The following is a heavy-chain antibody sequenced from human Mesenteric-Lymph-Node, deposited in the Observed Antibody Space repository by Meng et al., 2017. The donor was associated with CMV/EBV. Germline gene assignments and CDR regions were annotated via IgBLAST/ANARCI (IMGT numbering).Heavy chain of an antibody. J-gene: IGHJ4*02. CDR3: ARDSGLGVAGPFDY. D-gene: IGHD6-19*01. CDR1: RFTFSSYQ. Sequence: GGSLRLSCAASRFTFSSYQMNWVRQAPGEGLEWVAYISSSGTTTYYSDSVKGRFTISRDNVEDSLYLQMDSLRDEDTAVYYCARDSGLGVAGPFDYWGQGTLVTVSS. CDR2: ISSSGTTT. V-gene: IGHV3-48*03.